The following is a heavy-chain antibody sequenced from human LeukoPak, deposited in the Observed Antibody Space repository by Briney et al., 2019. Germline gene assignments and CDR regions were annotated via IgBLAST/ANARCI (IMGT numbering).Heavy chain of an antibody. D-gene: IGHD3-22*01. J-gene: IGHJ4*02. CDR1: GFTFSSYA. V-gene: IGHV3-23*01. CDR2: ISDSGGTK. Sequence: PGGSLRLSCAASGFTFSSYAMIWVRQAPGKGREWVSAISDSGGTKYYADSVKGRFTISRDNSKNTLHLQMNSVRAEDTAVYYCAKGYYYDSSGYYWTIDYWGQGTLVTVSS. CDR3: AKGYYYDSSGYYWTIDY.